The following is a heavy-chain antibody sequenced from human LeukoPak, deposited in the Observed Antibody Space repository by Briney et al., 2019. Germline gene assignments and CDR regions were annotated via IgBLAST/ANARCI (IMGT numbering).Heavy chain of an antibody. Sequence: GGSLRLSCAVSGFSFSSYWMSWVRQAPGKGLEWVANINQDGSEKYYVDSLKGRFTISRDNAKNSLYLQLNNLRAEDTAVYYCARDKIVGATYFDYWGQGTLVTVSS. CDR1: GFSFSSYW. CDR3: ARDKIVGATYFDY. J-gene: IGHJ4*02. CDR2: INQDGSEK. V-gene: IGHV3-7*01. D-gene: IGHD1-26*01.